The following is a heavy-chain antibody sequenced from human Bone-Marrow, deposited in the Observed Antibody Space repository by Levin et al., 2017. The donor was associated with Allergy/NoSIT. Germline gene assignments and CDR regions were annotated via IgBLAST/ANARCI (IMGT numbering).Heavy chain of an antibody. D-gene: IGHD4-17*01. Sequence: KTSETLSLTCTVSGGSISSSSYYWGWIRQPPGKGLEWIGSIYYSGSTYYNPSLKSRVTISVDTSKNQFSLKLSSVTAADTAVYYCARVPLYDYGSTFDPWGQGTLVTVSS. CDR1: GGSISSSSYY. CDR2: IYYSGST. CDR3: ARVPLYDYGSTFDP. V-gene: IGHV4-39*01. J-gene: IGHJ5*02.